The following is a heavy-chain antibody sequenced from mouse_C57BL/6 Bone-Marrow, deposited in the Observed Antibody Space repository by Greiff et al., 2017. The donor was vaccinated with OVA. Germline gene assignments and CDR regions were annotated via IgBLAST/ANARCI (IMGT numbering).Heavy chain of an antibody. Sequence: QVQLQQSGAELARPGASVKLSCKASGYTFTSYGISWVKQRTGQGLEWIGEIYPRSGNTCYNEKFKGKATLTADKSSSTAYMELRSLTSEDSAVYFCARYRRDYGSSGFAYWGQGTLVTVSA. J-gene: IGHJ3*01. D-gene: IGHD1-1*01. CDR1: GYTFTSYG. CDR2: IYPRSGNT. CDR3: ARYRRDYGSSGFAY. V-gene: IGHV1-81*01.